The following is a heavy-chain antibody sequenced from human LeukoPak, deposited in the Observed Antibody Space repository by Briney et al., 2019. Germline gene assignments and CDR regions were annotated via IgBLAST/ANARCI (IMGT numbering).Heavy chain of an antibody. D-gene: IGHD2-2*02. CDR2: IKSKGNSHAT. Sequence: GGSLKLSCEASGFTFSGSAMHWVRQASGKGLEWLGHIKSKGNSHATAYAASLKGRFTISRDDSKNTAYLQTNNLETDDTAMYYCARQSGAAIPFVYWGQGTLVTVSS. CDR1: GFTFSGSA. J-gene: IGHJ4*02. CDR3: ARQSGAAIPFVY. V-gene: IGHV3-73*01.